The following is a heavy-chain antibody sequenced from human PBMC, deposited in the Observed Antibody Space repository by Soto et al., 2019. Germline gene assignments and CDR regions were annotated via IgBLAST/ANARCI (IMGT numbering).Heavy chain of an antibody. Sequence: GGSLRLSCAASGFTFSSYSMNWVRQAPGKGLEWVSYISSSSSTIYYADSVKGRFTISRDNAKNSLYLQMNSLRDEDTAVYYCARFYYDSRNGAFDIWGQGTMVTVSS. CDR1: GFTFSSYS. CDR2: ISSSSSTI. J-gene: IGHJ3*02. V-gene: IGHV3-48*02. D-gene: IGHD3-22*01. CDR3: ARFYYDSRNGAFDI.